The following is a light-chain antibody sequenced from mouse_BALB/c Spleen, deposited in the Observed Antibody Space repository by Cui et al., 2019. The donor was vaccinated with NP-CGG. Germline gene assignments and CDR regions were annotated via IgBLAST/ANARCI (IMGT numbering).Light chain of an antibody. CDR1: TGAVTTSNY. Sequence: QALETQDSALTTSPGETVTLTCRSSTGAVTTSNYANWVQEKPDHLFTGLIGGTNNRVPGVPARFSGSLIGDKAALTITGAQTEDEAIYFCALWYSNHWVFGGGTKLTVL. V-gene: IGLV1*01. J-gene: IGLJ1*01. CDR3: ALWYSNHWV. CDR2: GTN.